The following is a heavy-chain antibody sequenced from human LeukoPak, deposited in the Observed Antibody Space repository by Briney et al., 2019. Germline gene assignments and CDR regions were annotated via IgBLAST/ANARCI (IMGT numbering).Heavy chain of an antibody. D-gene: IGHD1-26*01. Sequence: SETLSLTCSVSGGSISSYNWSWIRQPPGKGLEWIGYIYYSGSTNYNPSLKSRVTISVDTSKNQFSLKLSSVTAADTAVYYCARLGVGATGAIDIWGQGTMVTVSS. CDR3: ARLGVGATGAIDI. CDR1: GGSISSYN. CDR2: IYYSGST. J-gene: IGHJ3*02. V-gene: IGHV4-59*08.